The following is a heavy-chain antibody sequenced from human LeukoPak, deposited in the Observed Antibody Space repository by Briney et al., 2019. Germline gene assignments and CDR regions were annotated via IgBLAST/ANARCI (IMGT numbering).Heavy chain of an antibody. CDR3: ARGFYSNYYGMDV. Sequence: SETLSLTCTVSGDSISPYYWSWIREPPGKGLEGLGYIYYSGSTDSNPSLKSRVTISEDTSKNQLSLRLSSVTAADTAVYYCARGFYSNYYGMDVWGQGTTVTVSS. V-gene: IGHV4-59*01. D-gene: IGHD6-13*01. J-gene: IGHJ6*02. CDR2: IYYSGST. CDR1: GDSISPYY.